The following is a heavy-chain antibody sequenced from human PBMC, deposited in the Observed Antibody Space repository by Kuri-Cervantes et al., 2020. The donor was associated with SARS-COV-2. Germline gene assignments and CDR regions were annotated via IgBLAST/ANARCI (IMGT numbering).Heavy chain of an antibody. CDR2: ISGSGGST. CDR3: ARGYRYNLPYFDY. D-gene: IGHD1-1*01. Sequence: GESLKISCAASGFTFSSYAMHWVRQAPGKGLEWVSAISGSGGSTYYADSVKGRFTISRDNSKNTLYLQMNSLRAEDTAVYYCARGYRYNLPYFDYWGQGTLVTVSS. V-gene: IGHV3-23*01. J-gene: IGHJ4*02. CDR1: GFTFSSYA.